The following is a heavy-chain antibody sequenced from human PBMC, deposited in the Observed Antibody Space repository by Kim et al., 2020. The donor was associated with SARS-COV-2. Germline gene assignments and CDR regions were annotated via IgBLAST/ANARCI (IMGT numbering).Heavy chain of an antibody. J-gene: IGHJ5*02. V-gene: IGHV4-39*01. Sequence: SETLSLTCTVSGGSISSSSYYWGWIRQPPGKGLEWIGSIYYSGSTYYNPSLKSRVTISVDTSKNQFSLKLSSVTAADTAVYYCARHRFGTIFGVVIIPGWFDPWGQGTLVTVSS. D-gene: IGHD3-3*01. CDR1: GGSISSSSYY. CDR2: IYYSGST. CDR3: ARHRFGTIFGVVIIPGWFDP.